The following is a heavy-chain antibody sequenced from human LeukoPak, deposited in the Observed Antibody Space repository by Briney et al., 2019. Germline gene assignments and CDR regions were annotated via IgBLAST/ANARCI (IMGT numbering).Heavy chain of an antibody. J-gene: IGHJ4*02. V-gene: IGHV3-23*01. CDR3: AKDRSDNTTWYVGSH. D-gene: IGHD3-10*02. Sequence: GGSLRLSCAASGFTFSTYAMSWVRQAPGKGLEWVSSISGSGYSTYYAVSVKGRFTISRDNSWNTLFLQMNSLRAEDTAVYYCAKDRSDNTTWYVGSHWGQGTLVTVSS. CDR2: ISGSGYST. CDR1: GFTFSTYA.